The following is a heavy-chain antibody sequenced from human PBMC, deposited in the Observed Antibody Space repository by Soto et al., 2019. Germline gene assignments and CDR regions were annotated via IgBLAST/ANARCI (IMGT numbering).Heavy chain of an antibody. Sequence: GASVKVSCKASGYTFTSYGISWVRQAPGQGLEWMGWISAYNGNTNYAQKLQGRVTMTTDTSTSTAYMELRSLRSDDTAVYYCARDNYYDSSGYYPDYYYYYGMDVWGQGTTVTVSS. D-gene: IGHD3-22*01. V-gene: IGHV1-18*01. CDR1: GYTFTSYG. CDR3: ARDNYYDSSGYYPDYYYYYGMDV. J-gene: IGHJ6*02. CDR2: ISAYNGNT.